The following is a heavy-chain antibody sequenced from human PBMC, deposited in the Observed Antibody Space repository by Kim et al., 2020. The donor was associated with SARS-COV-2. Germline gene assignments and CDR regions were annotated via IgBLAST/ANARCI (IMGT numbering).Heavy chain of an antibody. V-gene: IGHV3-23*01. J-gene: IGHJ4*02. CDR3: MKGGWGWIWDH. CDR2: IDGSDGTT. D-gene: IGHD2-21*01. CDR1: GFTFTGHA. Sequence: GGSLRLSCTTSGFTFTGHAMSWVRQAPGKGLEWVSSIDGSDGTTYYMDSVRGRFTISRDDSKNTLYLQMSALSGDDTAVYYCMKGGWGWIWDHWGQGTLVTVSS.